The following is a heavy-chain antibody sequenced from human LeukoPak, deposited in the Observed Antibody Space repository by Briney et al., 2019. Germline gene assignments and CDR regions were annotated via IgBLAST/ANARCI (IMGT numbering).Heavy chain of an antibody. CDR3: AREVQKLGSSGYYYASFDY. D-gene: IGHD3-22*01. J-gene: IGHJ4*02. Sequence: PGGSLRLSCAASAFTFSSYGMHWVRQAPGKGLEWVAFIRYDGNNKYYADSVKGRFTISRDNSKNTLYLQMNSLRADDTAVYYCAREVQKLGSSGYYYASFDYWGQGTLVTVSS. CDR1: AFTFSSYG. V-gene: IGHV3-30*02. CDR2: IRYDGNNK.